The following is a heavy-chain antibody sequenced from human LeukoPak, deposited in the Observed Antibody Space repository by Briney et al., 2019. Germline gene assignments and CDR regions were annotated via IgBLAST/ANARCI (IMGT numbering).Heavy chain of an antibody. V-gene: IGHV4-34*01. CDR1: GGSFSGYY. J-gene: IGHJ6*03. CDR2: INHSGST. CDR3: ARGQKSVGRTLAGTTIYSYYYYMDV. Sequence: PSETLSLTCAVYGGSFSGYYWSWIRQPPGKGLEWIGEINHSGSTNYNPSLKSRVTISVDTPKNQFSLKLSSVTAEDTAVYYCARGQKSVGRTLAGTTIYSYYYYMDVWGKGTTVTVSS. D-gene: IGHD6-19*01.